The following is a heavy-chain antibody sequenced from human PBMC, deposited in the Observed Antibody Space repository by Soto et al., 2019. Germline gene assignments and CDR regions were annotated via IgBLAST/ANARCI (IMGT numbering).Heavy chain of an antibody. J-gene: IGHJ4*02. D-gene: IGHD3-10*01. Sequence: EVQLVESGGGLVEPGGSLGLSCAASGFTFKDAWMSWVRQLPGKGLECVARIKSKTDGGTTDYAAPVKGRFTILRDESRHTLYLQMKSLKTEDRADYYGSTQLRGADSAYAGGEAATGGDSWGQGALVTVSS. CDR2: IKSKTDGGTT. CDR3: STQLRGADSAYAGGEAATGGDS. V-gene: IGHV3-15*01. CDR1: GFTFKDAW.